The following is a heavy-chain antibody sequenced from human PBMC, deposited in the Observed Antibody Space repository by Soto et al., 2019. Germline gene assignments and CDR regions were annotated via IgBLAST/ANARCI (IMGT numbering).Heavy chain of an antibody. J-gene: IGHJ6*03. CDR2: ISGSGGST. CDR3: AKVRDPYYYYYYMDV. CDR1: GFTFSSYA. V-gene: IGHV3-23*01. Sequence: PGGSLRLSCAASGFTFSSYAMSWVRPAPGKGLEWVSAISGSGGSTYYADSVKGRFTISRDNSKNTLYLQMNSLRAEDTAVYYCAKVRDPYYYYYYMDVWGKGTTVTVSS.